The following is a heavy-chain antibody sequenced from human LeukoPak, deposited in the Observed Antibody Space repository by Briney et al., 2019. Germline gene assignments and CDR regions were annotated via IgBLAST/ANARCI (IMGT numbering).Heavy chain of an antibody. CDR3: AKDPHGGNSSNLYYFDY. CDR2: ISGSGGST. V-gene: IGHV3-23*01. J-gene: IGHJ4*02. CDR1: GFTFSSYA. Sequence: GGSLRLSCAASGFTFSSYAMSWVRQAPGKGLEWVSAISGSGGSTYYADSVKGRFTISRDNSKNTLYLQMNSLRAEDTAVYYCAKDPHGGNSSNLYYFDYWGQGTLVTVSS. D-gene: IGHD4-23*01.